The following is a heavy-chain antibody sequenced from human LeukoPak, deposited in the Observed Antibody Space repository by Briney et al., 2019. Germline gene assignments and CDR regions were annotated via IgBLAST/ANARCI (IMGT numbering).Heavy chain of an antibody. D-gene: IGHD3-22*01. CDR2: FDPEDGET. CDR1: GYTLTELS. Sequence: GASVKVSCKVSGYTLTELSMHWVRQAPGKGREWMGGFDPEDGETIYAQKFQGRVTMTEDTSTDTAYMELSSLRSEDTAVYYCATVPYYYDSSGYDYWGQGTLVTVSS. J-gene: IGHJ4*02. CDR3: ATVPYYYDSSGYDY. V-gene: IGHV1-24*01.